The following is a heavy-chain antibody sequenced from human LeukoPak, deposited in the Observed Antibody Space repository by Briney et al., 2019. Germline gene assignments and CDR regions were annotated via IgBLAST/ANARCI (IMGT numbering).Heavy chain of an antibody. D-gene: IGHD1-1*01. Sequence: GESLRLSCAASGFTFSSYEMNWVRQAPGKVLEWVSYISSSGSTIYYEDSVQGRYIISRDNTKNSLYLQMNRVRAEDTAVYYCAREVPYDIWGQGTMVTVSS. CDR2: ISSSGSTI. CDR3: AREVPYDI. CDR1: GFTFSSYE. V-gene: IGHV3-48*03. J-gene: IGHJ3*02.